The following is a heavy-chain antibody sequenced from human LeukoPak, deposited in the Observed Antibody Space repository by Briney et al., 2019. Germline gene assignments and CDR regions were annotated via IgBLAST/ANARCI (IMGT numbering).Heavy chain of an antibody. J-gene: IGHJ4*02. Sequence: GSGGSTYYADSVKGRFTISRDNSKNTLYLQMNSLRAEDTAVYYCAKDKDIVVVPAVLLDYWGQGTLVTVSS. CDR3: AKDKDIVVVPAVLLDY. CDR2: GSGGST. V-gene: IGHV3-23*01. D-gene: IGHD2-2*01.